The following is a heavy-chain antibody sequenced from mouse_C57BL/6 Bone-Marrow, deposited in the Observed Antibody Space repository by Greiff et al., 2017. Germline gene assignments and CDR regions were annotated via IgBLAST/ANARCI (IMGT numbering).Heavy chain of an antibody. Sequence: QVQLQQSGPELVKPGASVKISCKASGYAFSSSWMNWVKQRPGKGLEWIGRIYPGDGDTTYNGKFKGKATLTADKSSSTAYMQLSSLTSADSAVYFCARDYVSSCWFAYGGQGTLVTVSA. CDR3: ARDYVSSCWFAY. CDR2: IYPGDGDT. V-gene: IGHV1-82*01. D-gene: IGHD1-1*01. J-gene: IGHJ3*01. CDR1: GYAFSSSW.